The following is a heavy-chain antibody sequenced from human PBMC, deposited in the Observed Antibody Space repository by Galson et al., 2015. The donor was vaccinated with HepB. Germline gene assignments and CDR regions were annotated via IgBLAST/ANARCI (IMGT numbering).Heavy chain of an antibody. D-gene: IGHD3-10*01. Sequence: SLRLSCAASGLTFNDYAMSWVRQAPGKGLEWVSTISGGGARTFYADSVKGRFTISRDNSQNTVSLQMNSLRAEDTAVYYCAGYYYGYAFDIWGQGAMVTVSS. CDR3: AGYYYGYAFDI. J-gene: IGHJ3*02. CDR1: GLTFNDYA. CDR2: ISGGGART. V-gene: IGHV3-23*01.